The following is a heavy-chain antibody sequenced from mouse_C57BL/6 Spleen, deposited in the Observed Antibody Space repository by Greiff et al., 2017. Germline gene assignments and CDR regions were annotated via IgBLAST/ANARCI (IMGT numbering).Heavy chain of an antibody. Sequence: QVQLQQPGAELVKPGASVKMSCKASGYTFTSYWITWVKQRPGQGLEWIGDIYPGSGSTNYNEKFKSKATLTVDTSYSTAYMQRSSLTSEDSAVYYCARASITTVVEDYWGQGTTLTVSS. CDR1: GYTFTSYW. CDR2: IYPGSGST. D-gene: IGHD1-1*01. CDR3: ARASITTVVEDY. J-gene: IGHJ2*01. V-gene: IGHV1-55*01.